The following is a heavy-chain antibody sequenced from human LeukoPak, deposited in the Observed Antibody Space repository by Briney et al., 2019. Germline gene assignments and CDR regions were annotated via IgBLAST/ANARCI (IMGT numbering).Heavy chain of an antibody. J-gene: IGHJ4*02. CDR1: TFTSSSFW. V-gene: IGHV3-7*01. CDR3: ARDIDDSSGYYDY. Sequence: GGSLTLSCPASTFTSSSFWMSWVRQAHGKGLEWVANINQDVREKYYVDSVKGRFTISRDNSKNPPYLQMNSMRAEDTAVYYCARDIDDSSGYYDYWGQGTLVTVSS. D-gene: IGHD3-22*01. CDR2: INQDVREK.